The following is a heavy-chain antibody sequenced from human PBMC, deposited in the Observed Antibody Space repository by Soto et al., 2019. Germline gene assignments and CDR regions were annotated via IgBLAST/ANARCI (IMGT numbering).Heavy chain of an antibody. V-gene: IGHV5-51*01. D-gene: IGHD6-13*01. Sequence: GESLKISCKGSGYSFTSYWIGWVRQMPGKGLEWMGIIYPGDSDTRYSPSFQGQVTISADKSISTAYLQWSSLKASDTAMYYCARTTRPSSYYYGMDVWGQGTTVTVSS. CDR3: ARTTRPSSYYYGMDV. CDR1: GYSFTSYW. CDR2: IYPGDSDT. J-gene: IGHJ6*02.